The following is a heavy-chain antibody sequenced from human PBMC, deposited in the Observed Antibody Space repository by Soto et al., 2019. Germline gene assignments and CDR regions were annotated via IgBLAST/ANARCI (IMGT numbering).Heavy chain of an antibody. CDR1: GGSISSYY. CDR3: ARHLSSCSGGSCYYRWFDP. J-gene: IGHJ5*02. D-gene: IGHD2-15*01. CDR2: IYYSGST. V-gene: IGHV4-59*08. Sequence: PSETLSLTCTVSGGSISSYYWSWIRQPPGKGLEWIGYIYYSGSTNYNPSLKSRVTISVDTSKNQFSLKLGSVTAAVTTVYYCARHLSSCSGGSCYYRWFDPWGQGTLVTVSS.